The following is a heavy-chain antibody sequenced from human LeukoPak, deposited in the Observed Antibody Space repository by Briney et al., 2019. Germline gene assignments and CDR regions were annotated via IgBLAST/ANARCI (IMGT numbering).Heavy chain of an antibody. V-gene: IGHV4-39*01. CDR2: IYYSGST. Sequence: PSETLSLTCTVSGGSISSSSYYWGWIRQPPGKRLEWIGSIYYSGSTYYNPSLKSRVTISVDTSKNQFSLNLSSVTAADTAVYYCARYCSSTSCFSYGMDVWGKGTTVTVSS. D-gene: IGHD2-2*01. J-gene: IGHJ6*04. CDR1: GGSISSSSYY. CDR3: ARYCSSTSCFSYGMDV.